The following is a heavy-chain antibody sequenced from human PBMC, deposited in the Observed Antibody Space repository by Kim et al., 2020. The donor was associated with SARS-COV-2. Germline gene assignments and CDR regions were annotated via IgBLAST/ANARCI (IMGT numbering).Heavy chain of an antibody. CDR1: GFTFSDYY. CDR2: ISSSSSYT. V-gene: IGHV3-11*03. D-gene: IGHD2-8*01. Sequence: GGSLRLSCAASGFTFSDYYMSWIRQAPGKGLEWVSYISSSSSYTNYADSVKGRFTISRDNAKNSLYLQMNSLRAEDTAVYYCARTDPMRRRGVLDLWGRGTLVTVSS. CDR3: ARTDPMRRRGVLDL. J-gene: IGHJ2*01.